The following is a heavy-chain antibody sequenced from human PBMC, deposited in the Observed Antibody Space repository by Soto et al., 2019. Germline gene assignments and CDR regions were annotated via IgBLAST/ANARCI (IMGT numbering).Heavy chain of an antibody. CDR2: IIPIFGTA. Sequence: QVQLVQSGAEVKKPGSSVKVSCKASGGTFSSYAISWVRQAPGQGLEWMGGIIPIFGTANYAQKFQGRVTITADESTSTAYMELSSLRSEDTAAYYCARLDTAMATVSYWYFDLWGRGTLVTVSS. J-gene: IGHJ2*01. CDR3: ARLDTAMATVSYWYFDL. V-gene: IGHV1-69*12. D-gene: IGHD5-18*01. CDR1: GGTFSSYA.